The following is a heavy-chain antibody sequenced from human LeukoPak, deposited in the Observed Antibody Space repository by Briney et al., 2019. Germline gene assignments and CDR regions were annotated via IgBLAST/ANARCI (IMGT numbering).Heavy chain of an antibody. D-gene: IGHD2-15*01. CDR3: AREQDYYYGMDV. J-gene: IGHJ6*04. CDR2: IYYSGST. CDR1: GGSISNYY. V-gene: IGHV4-59*01. Sequence: SETLSLTCTVSGGSISNYYWNWIRQPAGKGLEWIGYIYYSGSTNYNPSLKSRVTISVDTSKNQFSLKLDSVTASDTAVYYCAREQDYYYGMDVWGKGTTVTVSS.